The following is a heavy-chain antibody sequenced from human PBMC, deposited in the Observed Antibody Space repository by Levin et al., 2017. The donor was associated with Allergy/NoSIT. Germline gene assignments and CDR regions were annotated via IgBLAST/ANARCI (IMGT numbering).Heavy chain of an antibody. D-gene: IGHD2-2*01. J-gene: IGHJ4*02. CDR1: GFAFSTYA. Sequence: GGSLRLSCAASGFAFSTYAMNWVRQAPGKGLEWVSAISDSGDKTYYADSVMGRFTVSRDNSKNTLYLQMNSLRAEDTAIYYCATKERQIVRIPAHYWGQGTLVTVSS. V-gene: IGHV3-23*01. CDR3: ATKERQIVRIPAHY. CDR2: ISDSGDKT.